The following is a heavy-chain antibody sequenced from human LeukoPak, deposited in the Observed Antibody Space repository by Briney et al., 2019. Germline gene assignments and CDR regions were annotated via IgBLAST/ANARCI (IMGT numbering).Heavy chain of an antibody. CDR2: IYYREST. Sequence: SETLSLTCTVSGGSINSGGYYWSWIRQHPGKGLEWIGYIYYRESTYYNPSLDSRVTISTDTSRNQFSLTLSSVTAADTAVYYCARESHDISGHRYFQDWGQGTLVTVSS. D-gene: IGHD1-14*01. CDR1: GGSINSGGYY. V-gene: IGHV4-31*03. CDR3: ARESHDISGHRYFQD. J-gene: IGHJ1*01.